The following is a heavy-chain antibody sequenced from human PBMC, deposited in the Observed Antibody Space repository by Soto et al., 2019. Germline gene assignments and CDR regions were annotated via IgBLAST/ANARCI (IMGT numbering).Heavy chain of an antibody. CDR2: ISSNGGST. CDR1: GFTFSSYA. CDR3: VKDIVVVPAAIRRDYYYYGMDV. D-gene: IGHD2-2*02. Sequence: PGGSLRLSCSASGFTFSSYAMHWVRQAPGKGLEYVSAISSNGGSTYYADSVKGRFTISRDNSKNTLYLQMSSLRAEDTAVYYCVKDIVVVPAAIRRDYYYYGMDVWGQGTTVTVSS. V-gene: IGHV3-64D*06. J-gene: IGHJ6*02.